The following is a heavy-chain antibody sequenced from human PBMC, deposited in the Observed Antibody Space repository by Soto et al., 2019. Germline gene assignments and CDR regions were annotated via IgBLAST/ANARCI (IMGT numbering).Heavy chain of an antibody. Sequence: AAVKVSCKASGYTFTGYYMHWVRQAPGQGLEWMGWINPNSGGTNYAQKFQGRVTMTRDTSISTAYMELSRLRSDDTAVYYCASGYSSSWYSWFDPWGQGTLVTVSS. CDR1: GYTFTGYY. V-gene: IGHV1-2*02. CDR2: INPNSGGT. D-gene: IGHD6-13*01. CDR3: ASGYSSSWYSWFDP. J-gene: IGHJ5*02.